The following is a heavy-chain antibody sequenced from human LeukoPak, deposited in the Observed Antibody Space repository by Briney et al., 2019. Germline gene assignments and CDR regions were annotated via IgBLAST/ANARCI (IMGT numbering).Heavy chain of an antibody. D-gene: IGHD6-19*01. V-gene: IGHV3-30*04. CDR1: GFTFDNYA. J-gene: IGHJ4*02. CDR3: ARDPPFGSGWSQNYFDS. CDR2: ISYDGGNI. Sequence: PGGSLRLSCAPSGFTFDNYAMHWVRQAPGKGREWGALISYDGGNIYYADSVQGRFTISRATSQNTLSLQMNSPRPAATAVYYCARDPPFGSGWSQNYFDSWGQGTLVTVSS.